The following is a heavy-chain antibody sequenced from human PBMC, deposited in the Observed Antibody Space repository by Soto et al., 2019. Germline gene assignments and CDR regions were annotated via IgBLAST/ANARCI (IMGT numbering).Heavy chain of an antibody. Sequence: GGSLRLSCAASGFTFSNAWMSWVRQAPGKGLEWVGRIKSKTDGGTTDYAAPVKGRFTISRDDSKNTLYLQMNSLKTEDTAVYYCTTDDEKVVTAQAFDIWGQGTMVTVSS. CDR2: IKSKTDGGTT. D-gene: IGHD2-21*02. CDR3: TTDDEKVVTAQAFDI. J-gene: IGHJ3*02. CDR1: GFTFSNAW. V-gene: IGHV3-15*01.